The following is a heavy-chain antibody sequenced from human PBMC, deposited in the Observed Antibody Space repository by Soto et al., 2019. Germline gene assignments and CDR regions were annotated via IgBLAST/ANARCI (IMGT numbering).Heavy chain of an antibody. V-gene: IGHV4-30-4*01. CDR1: GGSISSGDYY. CDR3: ASRGITTYCSGGSCYARGFDY. D-gene: IGHD2-15*01. J-gene: IGHJ4*02. Sequence: QVQLQESGPGLVKPSQTLSLTCTVSGGSISSGDYYWSWIRQPPGKGLEWIGYIYYSGSTYYNPSLKSRVTISVDTSKNQFSLKLSSVTAADTAVYYCASRGITTYCSGGSCYARGFDYWGQGTLVTVSS. CDR2: IYYSGST.